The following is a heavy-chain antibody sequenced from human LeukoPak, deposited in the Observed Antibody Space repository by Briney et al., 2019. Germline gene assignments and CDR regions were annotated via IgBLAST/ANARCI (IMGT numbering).Heavy chain of an antibody. V-gene: IGHV4-39*07. CDR2: INHSGST. D-gene: IGHD6-6*01. CDR1: GGSISTSTYY. Sequence: SEALSLTCTVSGGSISTSTYYWGWIRRPPGKGLEWIGEINHSGSTNYNPSLKSRVTISVDTSKNQFSLKLSSVTAADTAVYYCARGRGIAARHRWFDPWGQGTLVTVSS. J-gene: IGHJ5*02. CDR3: ARGRGIAARHRWFDP.